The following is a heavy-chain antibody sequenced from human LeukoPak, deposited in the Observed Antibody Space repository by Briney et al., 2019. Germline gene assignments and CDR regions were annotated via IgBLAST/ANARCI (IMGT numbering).Heavy chain of an antibody. CDR2: MNPNSGNT. V-gene: IGHV1-8*01. CDR3: ARVKGCGGDCYYFDY. J-gene: IGHJ4*02. Sequence: ASVKVSCKASGYTFTSYDINWVRQATGQGLEWMGWMNPNSGNTGYAQKFQGRVTITTDESTSTAYMELSSLRSEDTAVYYCARVKGCGGDCYYFDYWGQGTLVTVSS. CDR1: GYTFTSYD. D-gene: IGHD2-21*02.